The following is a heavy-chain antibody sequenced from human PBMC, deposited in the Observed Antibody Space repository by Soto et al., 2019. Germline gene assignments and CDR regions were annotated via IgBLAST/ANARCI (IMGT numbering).Heavy chain of an antibody. J-gene: IGHJ1*01. Sequence: QVQLVQSGAEVKKPGSSVKVSCKASGGTFSSYAISWVRQAPGQGLEWMGGIIPIFGKASYAQKFQGRVTITGDEATSTASMELSSLRSEDPAVYYRARRGRLLWYFQHWGQGTLVTVSS. CDR1: GGTFSSYA. CDR2: IIPIFGKA. D-gene: IGHD3-10*01. CDR3: ARRGRLLWYFQH. V-gene: IGHV1-69*01.